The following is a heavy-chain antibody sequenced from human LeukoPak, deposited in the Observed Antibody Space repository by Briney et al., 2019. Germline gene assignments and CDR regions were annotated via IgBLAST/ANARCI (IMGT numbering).Heavy chain of an antibody. V-gene: IGHV4-4*07. CDR2: IYTSEST. Sequence: PSETLSLTCTVSGGSISSYYWSWIRQPAGKGLEWIGRIYTSESTNYNPSLKSRVTMSVDTSKNQFSLKLSSVTAADTAVYYCARDREFLSYDFWSGYYDYWGQGTLVTVSS. CDR3: ARDREFLSYDFWSGYYDY. J-gene: IGHJ4*02. CDR1: GGSISSYY. D-gene: IGHD3-3*01.